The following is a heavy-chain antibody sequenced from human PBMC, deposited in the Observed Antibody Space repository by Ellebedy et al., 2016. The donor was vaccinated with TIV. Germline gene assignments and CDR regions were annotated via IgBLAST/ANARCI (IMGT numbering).Heavy chain of an antibody. CDR3: ARDNGIIGVTNEDNWFDP. J-gene: IGHJ5*02. Sequence: SETLSLXXSVSGGSINSGDYYWSWIRQPPGKGLEWIGSIYYSVSTSYNPSLKSRLSISIDTSKNQFSLNLSSVTAADTAVYYCARDNGIIGVTNEDNWFDPWGQGTLVTVSS. CDR1: GGSINSGDYY. V-gene: IGHV4-30-4*01. D-gene: IGHD2-21*02. CDR2: IYYSVST.